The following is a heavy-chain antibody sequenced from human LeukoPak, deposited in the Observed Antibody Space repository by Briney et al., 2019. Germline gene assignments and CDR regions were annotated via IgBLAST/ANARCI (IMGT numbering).Heavy chain of an antibody. D-gene: IGHD2-2*01. CDR1: GFTFSDYY. J-gene: IGHJ5*02. CDR2: ISSSGSTI. Sequence: GGSLRLSCAASGFTFSDYYMSWIRQAPGKGLEWVSYISSSGSTIYYADSVKGRFTISRDNAKNSLYLQMSSLRAEDTAVYYCAREVDAAAAYNWFDPWGQGTLVTVSS. CDR3: AREVDAAAAYNWFDP. V-gene: IGHV3-11*01.